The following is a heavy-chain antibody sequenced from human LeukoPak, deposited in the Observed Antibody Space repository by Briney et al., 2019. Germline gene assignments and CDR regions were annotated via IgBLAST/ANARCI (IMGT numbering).Heavy chain of an antibody. CDR1: GFTVSSNY. D-gene: IGHD2-8*01. J-gene: IGHJ4*02. V-gene: IGHV3-66*01. CDR2: IYSGGST. Sequence: PGGSLRLSCAASGFTVSSNYMSWVRQAPGKGLEWVSVIYSGGSTYYADSVKGGFTISRDNSKNTLYLQMNSLRAEDTAVYYCANLASPRGDYNGYWGQGTLVTVSS. CDR3: ANLASPRGDYNGY.